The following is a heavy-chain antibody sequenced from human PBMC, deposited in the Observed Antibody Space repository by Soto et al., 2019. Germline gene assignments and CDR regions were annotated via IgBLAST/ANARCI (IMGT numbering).Heavy chain of an antibody. D-gene: IGHD3-22*01. Sequence: EVQLVESGGGLVQPGRSLRLSCAASGFTFDDYAMHWVRQAPGKGLEWVSGISWNSGSLGYGDSVKGRFTISRDNAKNSMYLQMSSLRPEDTAFYYCAKDNGGYYDSSGNFEYWGQGTLVTVSS. CDR1: GFTFDDYA. CDR2: ISWNSGSL. CDR3: AKDNGGYYDSSGNFEY. J-gene: IGHJ4*02. V-gene: IGHV3-9*01.